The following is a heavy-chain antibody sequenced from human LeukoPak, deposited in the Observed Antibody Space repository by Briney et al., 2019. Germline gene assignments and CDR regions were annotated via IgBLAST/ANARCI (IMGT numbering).Heavy chain of an antibody. V-gene: IGHV1-18*01. D-gene: IGHD3-22*01. CDR2: ISAYNGNT. Sequence: GASVKVPCKASGYTFTSYGISWVRQAPGQGLEWMGWISAYNGNTNYAQKLQGRVTMTTDTSTSTAYMELRSLRSDDTAVYYCARDYYDSSGYYSPLNYWGQGTLVTVSS. CDR3: ARDYYDSSGYYSPLNY. CDR1: GYTFTSYG. J-gene: IGHJ4*02.